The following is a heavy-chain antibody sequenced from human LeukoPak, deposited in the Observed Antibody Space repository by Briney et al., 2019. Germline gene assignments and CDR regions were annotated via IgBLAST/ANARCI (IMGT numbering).Heavy chain of an antibody. CDR1: GGSISSGSYY. Sequence: SETLSLTCTVSGGSISSGSYYWSWIRQPAGKGLEWIGRIYTSGRTNYNPSLKSRVTMSVDTSKNQFSLKMSSVTAADTAVYYCASSNSGSQYNWFDPWGQGALVTVSS. CDR3: ASSNSGSQYNWFDP. D-gene: IGHD6-19*01. CDR2: IYTSGRT. V-gene: IGHV4-61*02. J-gene: IGHJ5*02.